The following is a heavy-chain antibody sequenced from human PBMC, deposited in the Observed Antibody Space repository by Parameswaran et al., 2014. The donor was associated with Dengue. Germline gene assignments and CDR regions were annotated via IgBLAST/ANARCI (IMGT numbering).Heavy chain of an antibody. CDR3: ARDPAFVGYCSSTSCLPLDY. D-gene: IGHD2-2*01. Sequence: WVRQAPGQGLEWMGWISAYNGNTNYAQKLQGRVTMTTDTSTSTAYMELRSLRSDDTAVYYCARDPAFVGYCSSTSCLPLDYWGQGTLVTVSS. V-gene: IGHV1-18*01. CDR2: ISAYNGNT. J-gene: IGHJ4*02.